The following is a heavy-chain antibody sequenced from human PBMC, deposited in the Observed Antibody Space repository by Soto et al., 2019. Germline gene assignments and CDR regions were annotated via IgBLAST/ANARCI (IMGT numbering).Heavy chain of an antibody. V-gene: IGHV4-30-4*01. D-gene: IGHD5-12*01. Sequence: QVQLQESGPGLVKPSQTLSLTCNVSGVSIGSGDYYWSWIRQPPGKGLEWIGYIYIIGTTYYNPSLKSRLTISLDTSRNVFSLKLRSVTAADTVVYYCARVPPPYSFSYDDWGQGTLVTVSS. J-gene: IGHJ4*02. CDR2: IYIIGTT. CDR1: GVSIGSGDYY. CDR3: ARVPPPYSFSYDD.